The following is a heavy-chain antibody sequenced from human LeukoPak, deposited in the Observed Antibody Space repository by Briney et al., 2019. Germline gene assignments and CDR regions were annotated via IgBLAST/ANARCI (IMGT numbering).Heavy chain of an antibody. Sequence: SETLSLTCTVSGGSISSYYWSWIRQPPGKGLEWIGYIYYSGSTNYNPSLKSRVTISVDTSKNQFSLKLSSVTAADTAVYYCARIVSYYYGSGSYGWFDPWGQGTLVTVSS. CDR1: GGSISSYY. CDR2: IYYSGST. V-gene: IGHV4-59*01. J-gene: IGHJ5*02. D-gene: IGHD3-10*01. CDR3: ARIVSYYYGSGSYGWFDP.